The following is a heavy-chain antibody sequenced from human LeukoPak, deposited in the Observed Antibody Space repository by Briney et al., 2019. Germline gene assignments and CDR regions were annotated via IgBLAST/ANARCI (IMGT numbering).Heavy chain of an antibody. Sequence: PGGSLRLSCTASGFTFRSYAMGWVRQAPGKGLDWVSSVSGNGESTNYADSVEGRFTISRDNSKDTLYLHMNSLRAEDTAVYYCANRRIGWYVFDYWGQGTLVTVSS. CDR3: ANRRIGWYVFDY. CDR2: VSGNGEST. V-gene: IGHV3-23*01. D-gene: IGHD6-19*01. J-gene: IGHJ4*02. CDR1: GFTFRSYA.